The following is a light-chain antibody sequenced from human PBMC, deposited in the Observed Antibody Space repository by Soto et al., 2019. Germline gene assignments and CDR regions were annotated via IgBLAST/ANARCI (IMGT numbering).Light chain of an antibody. CDR3: QQYYRSRT. CDR1: QSVLYSSNNKNY. CDR2: WAS. Sequence: DIVMTQSPDSLAVSLGERATINCKSSQSVLYSSNNKNYLAWYQQKPGQPPKLLIYWASTRESGVPDRFTGSGSGTDFTLSISSLQAEDVAVYYCQQYYRSRTFGQGTKVEIK. V-gene: IGKV4-1*01. J-gene: IGKJ1*01.